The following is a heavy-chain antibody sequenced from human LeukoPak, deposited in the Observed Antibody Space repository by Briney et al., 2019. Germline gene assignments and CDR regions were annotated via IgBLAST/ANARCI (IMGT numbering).Heavy chain of an antibody. Sequence: PSETLSLTCTVSGGSITSGDYYWSWIRQPPGKGLEWIGYIYYTGSTYYNPSLKSRVTISVDTSKSQFSLKLNSVTAADTAVYYCARSLMDGSGWAIDYWGQGTLVTVSS. CDR1: GGSITSGDYY. J-gene: IGHJ4*02. V-gene: IGHV4-30-4*01. CDR3: ARSLMDGSGWAIDY. CDR2: IYYTGST. D-gene: IGHD6-19*01.